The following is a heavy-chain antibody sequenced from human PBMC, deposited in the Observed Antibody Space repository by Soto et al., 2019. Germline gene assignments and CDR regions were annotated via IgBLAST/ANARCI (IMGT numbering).Heavy chain of an antibody. CDR2: IYPSDSDT. J-gene: IGHJ5*02. D-gene: IGHD6-13*01. V-gene: IGHV5-51*01. CDR3: ARLSSSWYDWFDP. Sequence: GESLKISCNGSGYSFTIYWIGWVRQMPGKGLEWMGIIYPSDSDTRYSPSFQGQVTISADKSISTAYLQWSSLKASDTAMYYCARLSSSWYDWFDPWGQGTLVTVSS. CDR1: GYSFTIYW.